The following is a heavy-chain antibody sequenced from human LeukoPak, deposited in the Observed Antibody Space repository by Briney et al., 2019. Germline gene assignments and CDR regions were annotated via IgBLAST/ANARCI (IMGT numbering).Heavy chain of an antibody. V-gene: IGHV1-2*04. D-gene: IGHD3-10*01. Sequence: GASVKVSCKASGYTFTGYYMHWVRQAPGQGLEWMGWINPNSGGTNYAQKFQGWVTMTRGTSISTAYMELSRLRSDDTAVYYCARDGANYYGSGSDYYYYGMDVWGKGTTVTVSS. CDR3: ARDGANYYGSGSDYYYYGMDV. CDR1: GYTFTGYY. J-gene: IGHJ6*04. CDR2: INPNSGGT.